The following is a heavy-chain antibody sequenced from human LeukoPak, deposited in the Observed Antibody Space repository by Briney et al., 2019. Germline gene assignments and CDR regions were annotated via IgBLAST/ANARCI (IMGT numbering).Heavy chain of an antibody. CDR3: ASLVQQLAFNY. CDR2: ISGSGGST. Sequence: GGSLRLSCAASGFTFSSYAMSWVRQAPGKGLEWVSAISGSGGSTYYADSVKGRFTISRDNAKNSLYLQMNSLRAEDTAVYYCASLVQQLAFNYWGQGTLVTVSS. CDR1: GFTFSSYA. D-gene: IGHD6-13*01. J-gene: IGHJ4*02. V-gene: IGHV3-23*01.